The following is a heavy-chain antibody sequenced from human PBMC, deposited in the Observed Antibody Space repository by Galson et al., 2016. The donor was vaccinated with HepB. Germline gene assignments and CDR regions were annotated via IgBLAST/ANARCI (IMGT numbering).Heavy chain of an antibody. CDR3: AKKGAGLDS. V-gene: IGHV5-51*01. CDR1: GYRFTNSW. D-gene: IGHD1-14*01. J-gene: IGHJ4*02. Sequence: QSGAEVKKPGESLIISCKASGYRFTNSWIAWVRQMPGKGLEWVGFTYPDDSDSRYSPSFEGQVTMSADKSINTAYLQWKSLQASDTGIYYCAKKGAGLDSWGQGTLVTVSS. CDR2: TYPDDSDS.